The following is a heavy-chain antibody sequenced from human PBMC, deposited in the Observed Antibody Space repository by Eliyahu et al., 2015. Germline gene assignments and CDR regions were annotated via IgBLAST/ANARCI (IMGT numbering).Heavy chain of an antibody. V-gene: IGHV4-34*01. CDR2: INHSGRT. CDR3: ARGGGGQPFDY. CDR1: GGSXSGYX. D-gene: IGHD2-15*01. Sequence: QVQLQQWGAGLLKPSETLSLXCAVYGGSXSGYXWSWIRQPPGKGMEWIGEINHSGRTNYXPSLKSRVTISVDTSKNQFSLQLSSVTAADTAVYYCARGGGGQPFDYWGQETLVTVSS. J-gene: IGHJ4*02.